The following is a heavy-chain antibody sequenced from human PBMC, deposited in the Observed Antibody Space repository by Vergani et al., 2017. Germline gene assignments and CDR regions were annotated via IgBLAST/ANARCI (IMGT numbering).Heavy chain of an antibody. D-gene: IGHD2-15*01. J-gene: IGHJ4*02. CDR3: ARVGVDKGYCSGGSCFFDY. V-gene: IGHV4-31*03. Sequence: QVQLQESGPGLVKPSQTLSLTCTVSGGSISSGGYYWSWIRQHPGKGLEWIGYIYYSGSTYYNPSLKSRVTISVDTSKNQFSLKLSSVTAADTAVYYCARVGVDKGYCSGGSCFFDYWGQGTLVTVSS. CDR2: IYYSGST. CDR1: GGSISSGGYY.